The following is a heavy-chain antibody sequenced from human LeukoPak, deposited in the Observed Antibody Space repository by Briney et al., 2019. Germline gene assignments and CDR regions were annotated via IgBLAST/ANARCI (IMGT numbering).Heavy chain of an antibody. CDR2: MNPNSGNT. Sequence: ASVKVSCKASGYTFTSYDINWVRQATGQGLEWMGWMNPNSGNTDYAQKFQGRVTMTRNTSISTAYMELSSLRSEDTAVYYCARGGPYYDYVWGSYRYKYFDYWGRGTLVTVSS. CDR3: ARGGPYYDYVWGSYRYKYFDY. CDR1: GYTFTSYD. D-gene: IGHD3-16*02. J-gene: IGHJ4*02. V-gene: IGHV1-8*01.